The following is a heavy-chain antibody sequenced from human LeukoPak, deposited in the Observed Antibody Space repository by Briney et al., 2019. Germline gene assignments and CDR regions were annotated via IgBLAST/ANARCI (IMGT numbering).Heavy chain of an antibody. CDR2: ISWNSGSI. CDR1: GFTFDDYA. D-gene: IGHD4-23*01. V-gene: IGHV3-9*01. J-gene: IGHJ4*02. Sequence: QPGRSLRLSCAASGFTFDDYAMHWVRQAPGKGLEWVSGISWNSGSIGYADSVKGRFTISRDNAKNSLYLQMNSLRAEDTALYYCAKARGYGGPFDYWGQGTLVTVSS. CDR3: AKARGYGGPFDY.